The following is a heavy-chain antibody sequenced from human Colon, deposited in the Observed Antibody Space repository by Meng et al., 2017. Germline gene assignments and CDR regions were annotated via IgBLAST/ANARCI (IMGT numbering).Heavy chain of an antibody. CDR3: SRHYDYGDYGELE. Sequence: GESLKISCAASESTFSGSAVHWVRQASGKGLEWIGRIRSKANNYATGYAASLKGRFSIARDDSKNTAYLQINSLKTEDTAVYYCSRHYDYGDYGELEWGQGT. V-gene: IGHV3-73*01. J-gene: IGHJ4*02. CDR1: ESTFSGSA. D-gene: IGHD4-17*01. CDR2: IRSKANNYAT.